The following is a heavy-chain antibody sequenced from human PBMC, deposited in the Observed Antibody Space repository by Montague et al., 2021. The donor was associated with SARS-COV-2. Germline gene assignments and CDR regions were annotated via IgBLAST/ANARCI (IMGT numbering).Heavy chain of an antibody. CDR1: GFTFSSYA. CDR3: AKEGDYVWGSYRSAFDY. V-gene: IGHV3-23*01. D-gene: IGHD3-16*02. CDR2: ITGSGGGT. Sequence: SLRLSCAAPGFTFSSYAMSWVRQAPGKGLEWVSSITGSGGGTDYADSVKGRFTISRDNSKNTLYLQMNSLRAEDTAIYYCAKEGDYVWGSYRSAFDYWGQGTLVTVSP. J-gene: IGHJ4*02.